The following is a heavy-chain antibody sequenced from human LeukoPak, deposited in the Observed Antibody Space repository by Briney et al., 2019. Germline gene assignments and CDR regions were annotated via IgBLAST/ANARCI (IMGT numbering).Heavy chain of an antibody. D-gene: IGHD2-2*01. Sequence: GGSLRLSCAASGFTFSNSWMSWVRQAPGKGLEWVGRIKSKTDGGTTDYAAPVKGRFAISRNDSKNTLYLQMNSLKTEDTAVYYCTTRYCSSTSCSEVMDAWGRETTVTVSS. CDR1: GFTFSNSW. V-gene: IGHV3-15*01. J-gene: IGHJ6*04. CDR3: TTRYCSSTSCSEVMDA. CDR2: IKSKTDGGTT.